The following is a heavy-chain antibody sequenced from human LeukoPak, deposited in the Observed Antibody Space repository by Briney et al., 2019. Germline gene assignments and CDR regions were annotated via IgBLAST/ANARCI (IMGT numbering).Heavy chain of an antibody. V-gene: IGHV3-53*01. CDR2: IYSGGST. CDR3: ARDSIVVVPAAYYYYGMDV. Sequence: GGSLRLSCAASGFTFNDAWMNWVRQAPGEGLEWVSVIYSGGSTYYADSVKGRFTISRDNSKNTLYLQMNSLRAEDTAVYYCARDSIVVVPAAYYYYGMDVWGQGTTVTVSS. D-gene: IGHD2-2*01. CDR1: GFTFNDAW. J-gene: IGHJ6*02.